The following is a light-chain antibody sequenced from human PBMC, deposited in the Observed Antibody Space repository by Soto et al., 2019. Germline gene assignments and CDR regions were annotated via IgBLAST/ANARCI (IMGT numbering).Light chain of an antibody. CDR1: QYVSSY. Sequence: EIVLTQSPATLSLSPGERATLSCRASQYVSSYLAWYQQKPGQAPRLLIYDASNRATGIPARFSGSGSGTDFPPTISSLEPEDFAFYYCQQHSDWPLTFGGGTKVEIK. J-gene: IGKJ4*01. CDR3: QQHSDWPLT. CDR2: DAS. V-gene: IGKV3-11*01.